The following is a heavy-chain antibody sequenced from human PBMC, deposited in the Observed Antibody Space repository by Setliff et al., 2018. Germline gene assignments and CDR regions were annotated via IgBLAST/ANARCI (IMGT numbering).Heavy chain of an antibody. D-gene: IGHD3-3*01. CDR1: GYTFTNYY. CDR3: ARGRDFWSGYLVY. J-gene: IGHJ4*02. Sequence: ASVKVSCKASGYTFTNYYIHWVRQAPGQGLEWVGIINPSGGSTSYAQKFQGRVTMTRDTSTNTVYMQLSSLRSEDTAVYYCARGRDFWSGYLVYWGQGTLVTVSS. V-gene: IGHV1-46*01. CDR2: INPSGGST.